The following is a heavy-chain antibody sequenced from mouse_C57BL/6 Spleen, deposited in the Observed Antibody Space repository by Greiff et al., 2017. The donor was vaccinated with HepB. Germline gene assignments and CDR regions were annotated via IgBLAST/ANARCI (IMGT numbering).Heavy chain of an antibody. CDR3: AREGEGYWYFDV. CDR1: GYTFTSYW. J-gene: IGHJ1*03. Sequence: VQLQESGAELVRPGSSVKLSCKASGYTFTSYWMHWVKQRPIQGLEWIGNIDPSDSETHYNQKFKDKATLTVDKSSSTAYMQLSSLTSEDSAVYYCAREGEGYWYFDVWGTGTTVTVSS. CDR2: IDPSDSET. V-gene: IGHV1-52*01.